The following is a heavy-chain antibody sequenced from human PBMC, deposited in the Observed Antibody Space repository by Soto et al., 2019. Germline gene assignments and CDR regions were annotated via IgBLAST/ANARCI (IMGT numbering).Heavy chain of an antibody. V-gene: IGHV6-1*01. D-gene: IGHD2-2*01. CDR3: ARATRYRSSTSCYNYYYYYMDV. CDR2: TYYRSKWYN. CDR1: GDSVSSNSAA. Sequence: SQTLSLTCVISGDSVSSNSAAWNWIRQSPSRGLEWLGRTYYRSKWYNDYAVSVKSRITINPDTSKNQFSLQLNSVTPEDTAVYYCARATRYRSSTSCYNYYYYYMDVWGKGTTVTVSS. J-gene: IGHJ6*03.